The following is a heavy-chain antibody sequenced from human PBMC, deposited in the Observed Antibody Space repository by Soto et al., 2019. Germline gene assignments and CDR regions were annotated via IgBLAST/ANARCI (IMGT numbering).Heavy chain of an antibody. CDR1: GGSISSYY. D-gene: IGHD4-17*01. J-gene: IGHJ6*03. Sequence: SETLSLTCTVSGGSISSYYWSWIRQPPGKGLEWIGYIYYSGSTNYNPSLKSRVTISVDTSKNQFSLKLSSVTAADTAVYYCARHGDGDDDNYYYMDVWGKGTTVTVSS. V-gene: IGHV4-59*08. CDR2: IYYSGST. CDR3: ARHGDGDDDNYYYMDV.